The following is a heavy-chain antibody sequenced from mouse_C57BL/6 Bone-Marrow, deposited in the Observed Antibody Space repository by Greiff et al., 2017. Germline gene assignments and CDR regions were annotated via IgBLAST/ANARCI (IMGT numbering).Heavy chain of an antibody. CDR2: IDPSDSYT. CDR1: GYTFTSYW. D-gene: IGHD2-3*01. Sequence: QVQLQQSGAELVRPGTSVKLSCKASGYTFTSYWMHWVKQRPGQGLEWIGVIDPSDSYTNYNQKFKGKATLTVDTSSSTAYMQLSSLTSEDSAVYYCARWLLRFYYFDYWGQGTTLTVSS. J-gene: IGHJ2*01. CDR3: ARWLLRFYYFDY. V-gene: IGHV1-59*01.